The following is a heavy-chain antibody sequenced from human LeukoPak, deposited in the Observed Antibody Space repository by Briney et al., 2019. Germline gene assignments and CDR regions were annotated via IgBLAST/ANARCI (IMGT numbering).Heavy chain of an antibody. CDR3: ARVSQLWRPFDY. V-gene: IGHV3-11*01. CDR1: GFTFSDYY. J-gene: IGHJ4*02. CDR2: ISSSGSTI. D-gene: IGHD5-18*01. Sequence: GGSLRLSCAASGFTFSDYYMSWIRQAPGKGLEWVSYISSSGSTICYADSVKGRFTISRDNAKNSLYLQMNSLRAEDTAVYYCARVSQLWRPFDYWGQGTLVTVSS.